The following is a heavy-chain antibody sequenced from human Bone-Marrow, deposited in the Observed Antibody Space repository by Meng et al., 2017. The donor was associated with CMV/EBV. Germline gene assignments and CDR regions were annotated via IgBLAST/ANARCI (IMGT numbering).Heavy chain of an antibody. CDR3: ARFEVGVKTVDY. Sequence: GESLKISCAASGFTFSSYCMNWVRQAPGKGREWVSSISSSSSYIYYADSVKGRFTISRDNAKNSLYLQMNSLRAEDTAVYYCARFEVGVKTVDYWGQGTLVTVSS. J-gene: IGHJ4*01. D-gene: IGHD1-26*01. CDR2: ISSSSSYI. CDR1: GFTFSSYC. V-gene: IGHV3-21*01.